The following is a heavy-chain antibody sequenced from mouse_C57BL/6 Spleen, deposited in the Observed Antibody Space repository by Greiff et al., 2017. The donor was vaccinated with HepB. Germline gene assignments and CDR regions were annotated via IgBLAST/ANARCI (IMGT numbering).Heavy chain of an antibody. CDR2: INPNNGGT. Sequence: EVQLQQSGPELVKPGASVKISCKASGYTFTDYYMNWVKQSHGKSLEWIGDINPNNGGTSYNQKFKGKATLTVDKSSSTAYMELRSLTSEDSAVYYCAIYDGFYWGQGTTLTVSS. J-gene: IGHJ2*01. CDR3: AIYDGFY. CDR1: GYTFTDYY. D-gene: IGHD2-3*01. V-gene: IGHV1-26*01.